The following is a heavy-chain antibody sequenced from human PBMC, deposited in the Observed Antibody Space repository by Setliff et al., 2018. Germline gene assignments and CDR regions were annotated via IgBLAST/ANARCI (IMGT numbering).Heavy chain of an antibody. D-gene: IGHD3-10*01. CDR2: IQKSGSA. CDR1: GVSISSYY. CDR3: ARLSWDGLRYYGLDV. Sequence: PSETLSLTCNVSGVSISSYYWSWIRQPPGKGLECIGYIQKSGSANYNPSLMSRVTISVDTSRNQFSLKLRSVTAADTAVYYCARLSWDGLRYYGLDVWGQGATVTVPS. V-gene: IGHV4-59*01. J-gene: IGHJ6*02.